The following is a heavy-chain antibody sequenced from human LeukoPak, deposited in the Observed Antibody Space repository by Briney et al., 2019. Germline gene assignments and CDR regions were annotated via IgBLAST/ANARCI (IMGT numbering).Heavy chain of an antibody. J-gene: IGHJ5*02. D-gene: IGHD3-22*01. V-gene: IGHV1-69*04. CDR1: GGTFSSYA. Sequence: GASVKVSCKASGGTFSSYAISWVRQAPGQGLEWMGGIIPILGIANYAQKFQGRVTITADKSTSTAYMELSSLRSEDTAVYYCARDSNPIVVVNWFDPWGQGTLVTVSS. CDR3: ARDSNPIVVVNWFDP. CDR2: IIPILGIA.